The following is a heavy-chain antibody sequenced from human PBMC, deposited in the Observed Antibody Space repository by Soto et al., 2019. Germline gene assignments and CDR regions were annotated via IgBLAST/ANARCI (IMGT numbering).Heavy chain of an antibody. CDR1: GYTFTGYY. V-gene: IGHV1-2*02. CDR3: AREEDCSSTSCYGDP. J-gene: IGHJ5*02. Sequence: ASVKVSCKASGYTFTGYYMHWVRQAPGQGLEWMGWINPNSGGTNYAQKFQGRVTMTRDTSISTAYMELSRLRSDDTAVCYCAREEDCSSTSCYGDPWGQGTLVTVSS. CDR2: INPNSGGT. D-gene: IGHD2-2*01.